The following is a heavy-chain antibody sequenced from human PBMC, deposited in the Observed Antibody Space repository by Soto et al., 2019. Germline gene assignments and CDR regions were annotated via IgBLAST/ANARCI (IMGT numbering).Heavy chain of an antibody. CDR3: ARASTIFGVVTGGYYYYGMDV. V-gene: IGHV1-2*02. D-gene: IGHD3-3*01. Sequence: GASVKVSCKASGYTFTGYYMHWVRQAPGQGLEWMGWINPNSGGTNYAQKFQGRVTMTRDTSISTAYMELSRLRSDDTAVYYCARASTIFGVVTGGYYYYGMDVWRQGTTVTVSS. CDR2: INPNSGGT. CDR1: GYTFTGYY. J-gene: IGHJ6*02.